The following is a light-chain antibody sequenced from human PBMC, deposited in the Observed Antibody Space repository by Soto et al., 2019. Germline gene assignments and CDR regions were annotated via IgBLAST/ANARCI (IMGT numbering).Light chain of an antibody. CDR2: GAS. Sequence: ELVMTQSPGTLSVSPGERATLSCRVSQSVSNNYLAWYQQKPGQAPSLLMHGASSRTTGSPERFSGSGSGTDFTLTISRVEPEDFAVYYCQQYGSSPRTFGQGTKVDI. J-gene: IGKJ1*01. V-gene: IGKV3-20*01. CDR1: QSVSNNY. CDR3: QQYGSSPRT.